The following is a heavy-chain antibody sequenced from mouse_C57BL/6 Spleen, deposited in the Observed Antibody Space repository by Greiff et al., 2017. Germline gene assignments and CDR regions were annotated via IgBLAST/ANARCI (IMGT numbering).Heavy chain of an antibody. J-gene: IGHJ3*01. D-gene: IGHD1-1*01. CDR1: GYTFTSYW. V-gene: IGHV1-61*01. CDR2: IYPSDSET. Sequence: QVQLQQPGAELVRPGSSVKLSCKASGYTFTSYWMEWVKQRPGQGLEWIGNIYPSDSETHYNQKFKDKATLTVDKSSSTAYMQLSSLTSEDSAVYYCARSGGYGSSYVGFAYWGQGTLVTVSA. CDR3: ARSGGYGSSYVGFAY.